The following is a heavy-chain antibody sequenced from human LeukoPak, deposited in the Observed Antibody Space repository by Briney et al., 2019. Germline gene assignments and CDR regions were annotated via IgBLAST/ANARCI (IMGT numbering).Heavy chain of an antibody. Sequence: GGSLRLSCAASGFTFNSYAMSWVRQAPGKGLEWVSSIAYNGGTTYYADSVKGRFTISRDNSKNTLYLQMNSLRAEDTAVYFCAKGWPASLSASGSYWGQGTLVTVSS. D-gene: IGHD3-10*01. CDR2: IAYNGGTT. CDR1: GFTFNSYA. J-gene: IGHJ4*02. V-gene: IGHV3-23*01. CDR3: AKGWPASLSASGSY.